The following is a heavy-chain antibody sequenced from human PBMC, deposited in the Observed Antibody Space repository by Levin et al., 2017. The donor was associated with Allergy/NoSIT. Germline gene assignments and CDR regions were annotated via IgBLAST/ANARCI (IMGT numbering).Heavy chain of an antibody. V-gene: IGHV4-59*08. D-gene: IGHD2-2*02. J-gene: IGHJ4*02. CDR2: IYYSGST. Sequence: MSSETLSLTCTVSGDSMSSYYWSWIRQPPGKGLEWIGYIYYSGSTNYNPSLKSRVTMSVDTSKNHFSLKLSSVTAADTAMYYCARQYCSSISCYIDNWGQGTQVTVSS. CDR3: ARQYCSSISCYIDN. CDR1: GDSMSSYY.